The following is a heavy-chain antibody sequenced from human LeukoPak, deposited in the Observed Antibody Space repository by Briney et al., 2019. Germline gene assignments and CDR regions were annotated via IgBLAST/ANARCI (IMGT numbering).Heavy chain of an antibody. V-gene: IGHV1-2*02. CDR1: GYTFTGYY. J-gene: IGHJ3*02. CDR2: INPNSGGT. Sequence: ASVKVSCKASGYTFTGYYMHWVRQAPGQGLEWMGWINPNSGGTNYAQKFQGRVTMTRDKSIRTAYMELSRLTSDDTAVYYCARDLHPAAAPDAFDIWGQGTMVTVSS. CDR3: ARDLHPAAAPDAFDI. D-gene: IGHD6-13*01.